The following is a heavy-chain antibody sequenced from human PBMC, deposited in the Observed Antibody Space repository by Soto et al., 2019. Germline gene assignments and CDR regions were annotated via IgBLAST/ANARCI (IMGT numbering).Heavy chain of an antibody. CDR2: IYYSGST. CDR3: ARGVGSSPPRY. Sequence: SETLSLTCTVSGGSISSGGYYWSWIRQHPGKGLEWIGYIYYSGSTYYNPSLKSRVTISADTSKNQISLKLTSATAADTAVYYCARGVGSSPPRYWGRGTLVTVSS. CDR1: GGSISSGGYY. J-gene: IGHJ4*02. D-gene: IGHD3-9*01. V-gene: IGHV4-31*03.